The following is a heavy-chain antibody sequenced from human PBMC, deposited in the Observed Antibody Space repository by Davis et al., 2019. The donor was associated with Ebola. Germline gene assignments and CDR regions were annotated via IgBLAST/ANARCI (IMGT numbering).Heavy chain of an antibody. CDR2: IDYRGRS. CDR3: ARGGSPAMFKGVDE. Sequence: PSETLSLTCTVSGVSIIDHYWSCIRQSPGKGLEWIGYIDYRGRSTYKPSLRSRITMSVDTSKNQFSLKLKSITAADTAVYYCARGGSPAMFKGVDEWGQGNLVTVAS. J-gene: IGHJ4*02. D-gene: IGHD2-2*01. CDR1: GVSIIDHY. V-gene: IGHV4-59*11.